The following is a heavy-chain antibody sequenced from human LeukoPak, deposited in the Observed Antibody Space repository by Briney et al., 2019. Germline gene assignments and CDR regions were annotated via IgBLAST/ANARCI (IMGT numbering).Heavy chain of an antibody. D-gene: IGHD4-17*01. Sequence: GGSLRLSCAASRFTFSSYGMHWVRQAPGKGLEWVANIKQDGSEKYYVDSVKGRFTISRDNAKNSLYLQMNSLRAEDTAVYYCARDPPYYDYGDYYFDYWGQGTLVTVSS. CDR3: ARDPPYYDYGDYYFDY. J-gene: IGHJ4*02. CDR2: IKQDGSEK. CDR1: RFTFSSYG. V-gene: IGHV3-7*01.